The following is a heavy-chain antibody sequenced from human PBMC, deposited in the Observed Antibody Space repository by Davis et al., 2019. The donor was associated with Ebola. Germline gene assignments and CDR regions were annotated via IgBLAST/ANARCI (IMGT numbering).Heavy chain of an antibody. V-gene: IGHV5-51*01. CDR1: GYTFTAYW. J-gene: IGHJ4*02. D-gene: IGHD3-3*02. CDR3: ARRGGWSGAFLDY. Sequence: ESLKISCKGSGYTFTAYWIGWVRQMPGKGLEWMGIIYPGDSDTRYSPSFHGQVTISADKSISTAYLQWSSLKASDTAMYYCARRGGWSGAFLDYWGQGTLVTVSS. CDR2: IYPGDSDT.